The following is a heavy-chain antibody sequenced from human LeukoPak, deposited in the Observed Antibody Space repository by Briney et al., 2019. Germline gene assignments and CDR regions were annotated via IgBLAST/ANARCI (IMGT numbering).Heavy chain of an antibody. J-gene: IGHJ5*02. CDR1: GGSFSGYY. CDR3: ASVVGATVNWFDP. V-gene: IGHV4-34*01. CDR2: INHSGST. D-gene: IGHD1-26*01. Sequence: SEALALTFAVYGGSFSGYYWSWIRQPPGKGLEWIGEINHSGSTNYKPSLKSRVTISVDTSKNQFSLKLSAVTAADPAVYYCASVVGATVNWFDPWGQGTLVTVSS.